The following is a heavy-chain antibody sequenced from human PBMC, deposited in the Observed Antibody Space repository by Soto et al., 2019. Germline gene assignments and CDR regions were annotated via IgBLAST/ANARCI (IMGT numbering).Heavy chain of an antibody. CDR2: VYYSGST. Sequence: PSETLSLTCTVSGASIRSAGYYWSWIRQPPGKGLEWIGYVYYSGSTYYNPSLKSRLTISVDTSKNQFSLKLTSVTAADTAVYYCFRTAKEAAFSPHWFDRWGQGTQVTVSS. CDR1: GASIRSAGYY. CDR3: FRTAKEAAFSPHWFDR. J-gene: IGHJ5*02. D-gene: IGHD2-21*02. V-gene: IGHV4-30-4*08.